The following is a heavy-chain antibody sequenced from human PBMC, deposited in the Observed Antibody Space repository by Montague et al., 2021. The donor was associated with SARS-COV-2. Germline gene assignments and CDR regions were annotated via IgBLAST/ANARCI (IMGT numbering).Heavy chain of an antibody. CDR1: GCAFTQYE. CDR3: AREDFNGNPVFDF. Sequence: SLRLSCAASGCAFTQYEMNWVRQAPGKGLEWVSYIDGAGGSTYYADSVRGRFTTSRDNAGNSVHLQMNSLRAEDTAVYYCAREDFNGNPVFDFWGQGSLVIVSS. J-gene: IGHJ4*02. V-gene: IGHV3-48*03. D-gene: IGHD2-8*01. CDR2: IDGAGGST.